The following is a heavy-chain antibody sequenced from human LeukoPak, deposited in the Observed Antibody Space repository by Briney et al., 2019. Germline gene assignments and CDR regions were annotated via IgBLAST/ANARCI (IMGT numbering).Heavy chain of an antibody. CDR2: LYSGGGT. J-gene: IGHJ4*02. CDR3: ARFEDGTGPFDY. D-gene: IGHD1-1*01. Sequence: GGSLRLSCAASGFTVSSNYMSWVRQAPGKGLEWVSVLYSGGGTYYADSVKGRFTISRDNYKNTLYLQMNSLRPEDTAVYYCARFEDGTGPFDYWGQGTLVTVSS. V-gene: IGHV3-66*02. CDR1: GFTVSSNY.